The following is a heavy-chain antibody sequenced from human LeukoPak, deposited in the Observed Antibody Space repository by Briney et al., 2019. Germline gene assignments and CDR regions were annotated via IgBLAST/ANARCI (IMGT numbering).Heavy chain of an antibody. D-gene: IGHD2-15*01. V-gene: IGHV4-34*01. J-gene: IGHJ3*01. Sequence: SETLSLTCAVYGGSFSGYYWSWIRQPPGKGLEWIGEINHSGSTNYNASLKSRVTISVDTSKNQFSLKLSSVTAADTAVYYCAREEDCSGGICYLGNAFDVWGQGTMVTVSS. CDR3: AREEDCSGGICYLGNAFDV. CDR2: INHSGST. CDR1: GGSFSGYY.